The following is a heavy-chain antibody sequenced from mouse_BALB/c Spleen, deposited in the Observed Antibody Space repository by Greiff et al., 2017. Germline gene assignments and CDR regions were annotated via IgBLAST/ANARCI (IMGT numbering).Heavy chain of an antibody. CDR1: GYTFSSYW. CDR2: ILPGSGST. Sequence: QVQLQQSGAELMKPGASVKISCKATGYTFSSYWIEWVKQRPGHGLEWIGEILPGSGSTNYNEKFKGKATFTADTSSNTAYMQLSSLTSEDSAVYYCARNYGYRLDAMDYWGQGTSGTVSS. D-gene: IGHD1-2*01. V-gene: IGHV1-9*01. CDR3: ARNYGYRLDAMDY. J-gene: IGHJ4*01.